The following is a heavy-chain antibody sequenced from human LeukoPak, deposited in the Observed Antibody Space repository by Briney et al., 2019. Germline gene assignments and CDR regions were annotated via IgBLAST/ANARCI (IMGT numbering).Heavy chain of an antibody. D-gene: IGHD2-15*01. Sequence: GASVKVSCKASGGTFSSYTISWVRQAPGQGLEWMGRIIPILGIANYAQKFQGRVTITADKSTSTAYMELSSLRSEDTAVYYCASRLLEHCSGGSCYSPVVSWFDPWGQGTLVTVSS. V-gene: IGHV1-69*02. CDR1: GGTFSSYT. CDR2: IIPILGIA. CDR3: ASRLLEHCSGGSCYSPVVSWFDP. J-gene: IGHJ5*02.